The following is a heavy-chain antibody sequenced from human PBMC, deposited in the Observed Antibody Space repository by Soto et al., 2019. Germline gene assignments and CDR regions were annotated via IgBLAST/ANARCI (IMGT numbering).Heavy chain of an antibody. J-gene: IGHJ6*02. CDR3: ARSDNRNSLYGMDV. V-gene: IGHV4-34*01. Sequence: PSETLSLTCAVDDGSLSRYYWSWFRQSPGKGLEWIGEINHRGSSDYNPSLKSRVTISIDASKNHVTLELTSVTAADTAVYYCARSDNRNSLYGMDVWGQGTTVSVS. CDR1: DGSLSRYY. CDR2: INHRGSS. D-gene: IGHD1-7*01.